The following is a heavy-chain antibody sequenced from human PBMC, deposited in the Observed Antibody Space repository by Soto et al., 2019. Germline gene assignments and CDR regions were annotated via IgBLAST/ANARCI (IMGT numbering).Heavy chain of an antibody. CDR3: ARGGSANIVVVPAAEKNWFDP. V-gene: IGHV3-7*01. J-gene: IGHJ5*02. Sequence: GGSLRLSCAASGFPFSSYWMSWVRQAPGKGLEWVANIKQDGSEKYYVDSVKGRFTISRDNAKNSLYLQMNSLRAEDTAVYYCARGGSANIVVVPAAEKNWFDPWGQGTLVTVSS. D-gene: IGHD2-2*01. CDR1: GFPFSSYW. CDR2: IKQDGSEK.